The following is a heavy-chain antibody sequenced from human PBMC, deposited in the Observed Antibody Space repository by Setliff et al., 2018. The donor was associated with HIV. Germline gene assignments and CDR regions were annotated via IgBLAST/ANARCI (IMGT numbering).Heavy chain of an antibody. Sequence: SVKVSCKASGGTFSSYAISWVRQAPGQGLEWMGGIIPILGIANYAQKFQGRVTITTDESTSTAYMELSSLRSEDTAVYYCARGNYGDSDGDNWFDPWGQGTPVTVSS. CDR2: IIPILGIA. V-gene: IGHV1-69*10. J-gene: IGHJ5*02. CDR1: GGTFSSYA. D-gene: IGHD4-17*01. CDR3: ARGNYGDSDGDNWFDP.